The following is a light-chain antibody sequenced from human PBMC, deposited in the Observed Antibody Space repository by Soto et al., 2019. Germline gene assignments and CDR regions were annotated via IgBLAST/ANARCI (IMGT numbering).Light chain of an antibody. Sequence: EIVLTQSQDTLSLSPGERATLSCLASQSVSSSYLAWYQQKSGQAPRLLIYGASNRATGIPDRFSGSGSGTDFTLTISRLEPEDFAVYYCQQYGRSSWTFGQGTKVDIK. CDR2: GAS. CDR1: QSVSSSY. J-gene: IGKJ1*01. V-gene: IGKV3-20*01. CDR3: QQYGRSSWT.